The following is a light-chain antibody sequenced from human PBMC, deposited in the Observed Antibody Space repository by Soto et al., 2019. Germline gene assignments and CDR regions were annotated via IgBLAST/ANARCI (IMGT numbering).Light chain of an antibody. CDR2: GAS. CDR1: QSVSSN. J-gene: IGKJ5*01. CDR3: QQYHNTPST. V-gene: IGKV3D-15*01. Sequence: EIVMTQSPATLSVSTGERATLSSRASQSVSSNLAWYQQKPGQPPRLLVYGASSRATGIPDRFSGSGSGTDITLTISRLEPEDFAVYYCQQYHNTPSTFGQGTRLEIK.